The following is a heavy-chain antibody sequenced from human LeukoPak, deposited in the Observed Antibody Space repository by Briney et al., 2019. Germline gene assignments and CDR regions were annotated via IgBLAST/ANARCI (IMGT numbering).Heavy chain of an antibody. Sequence: PSGTLSLTCSVSGGSISNNNWWSWVRQSPGKGLEWIGNIYHSGTTHYNPSLKSRATISVDKSKNQFSLKLSSVTAADTAVYYCARRVVTRTSKNFDYWGQGTLVTVSS. CDR1: GGSISNNNW. V-gene: IGHV4-4*02. CDR3: ARRVVTRTSKNFDY. D-gene: IGHD3-22*01. CDR2: IYHSGTT. J-gene: IGHJ4*02.